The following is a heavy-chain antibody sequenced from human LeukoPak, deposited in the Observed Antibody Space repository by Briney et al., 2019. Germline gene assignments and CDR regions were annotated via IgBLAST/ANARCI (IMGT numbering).Heavy chain of an antibody. D-gene: IGHD6-13*01. V-gene: IGHV3-15*01. Sequence: PGGSLRLSCAASGFTFSNAWMSWVRQAPGKGLEWVGRIKSKTDGGTTDYAAPVKGRFTISRDDSKNTLYLQTNSLRAEDTAVYYCAKDIAAAGRYYFDYWGQGTLVTVSS. CDR1: GFTFSNAW. J-gene: IGHJ4*02. CDR3: AKDIAAAGRYYFDY. CDR2: IKSKTDGGTT.